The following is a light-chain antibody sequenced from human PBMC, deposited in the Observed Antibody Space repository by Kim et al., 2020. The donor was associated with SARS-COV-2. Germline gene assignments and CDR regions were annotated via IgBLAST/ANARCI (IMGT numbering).Light chain of an antibody. V-gene: IGKV3-11*01. CDR1: QTISYY. CDR3: QHRSYWPPYT. J-gene: IGKJ2*01. Sequence: EIVLTQSPATLSLSPGESATLSCRASQTISYYLAWYQQKPGQPPRLLIYDTANRATGIPARFSGSGSGTDFTLTISRLEPEDFAIYYCQHRSYWPPYTFGQGTKVEI. CDR2: DTA.